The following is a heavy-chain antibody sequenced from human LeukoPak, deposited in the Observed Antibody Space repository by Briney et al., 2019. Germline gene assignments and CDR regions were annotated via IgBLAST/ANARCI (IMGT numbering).Heavy chain of an antibody. V-gene: IGHV1-2*02. CDR2: INPNSGGT. J-gene: IGHJ4*02. CDR3: ARACSDFWSGYYKDY. D-gene: IGHD3-3*01. CDR1: GYTFTGYY. Sequence: ASVKVSCKASGYTFTGYYMHWVRQAPGQGLEWMGWINPNSGGTNYAQKFQGRVTMTGDTSISTAYMELSRLRSDDTAVYYCARACSDFWSGYYKDYWGQGTLVTVSS.